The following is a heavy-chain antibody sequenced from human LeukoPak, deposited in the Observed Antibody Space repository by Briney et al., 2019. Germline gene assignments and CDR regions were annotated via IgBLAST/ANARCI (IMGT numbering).Heavy chain of an antibody. Sequence: SETLSLTCTVSGGSVSSGSYYWTWIRQPPGKGLEWIGYIYYSGTTNYNPSLKSRVTISVDTSKNQFSLKLGSVTAADTAVYYCARVGIAVASPFFDYWGQGTLVTDSS. CDR3: ARVGIAVASPFFDY. CDR2: IYYSGTT. CDR1: GGSVSSGSYY. J-gene: IGHJ4*02. V-gene: IGHV4-61*01. D-gene: IGHD6-19*01.